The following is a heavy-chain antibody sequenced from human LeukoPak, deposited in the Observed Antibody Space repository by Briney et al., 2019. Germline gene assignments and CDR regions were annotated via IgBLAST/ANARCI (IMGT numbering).Heavy chain of an antibody. V-gene: IGHV3-33*06. CDR1: GFTFSSYG. Sequence: GGSMRLSCAASGFTFSSYGMHWVRQAPGKGLEWVAVIWYDGSNKYYADSVKGRFTISRDNSKNTLYLQMNSLRAEDTAVYYCAKVKYSYGSGIVDYWGQGTLVTVSS. CDR3: AKVKYSYGSGIVDY. J-gene: IGHJ4*02. CDR2: IWYDGSNK. D-gene: IGHD5-18*01.